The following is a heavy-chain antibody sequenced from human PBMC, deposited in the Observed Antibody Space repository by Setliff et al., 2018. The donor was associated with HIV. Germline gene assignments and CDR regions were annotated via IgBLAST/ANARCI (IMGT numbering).Heavy chain of an antibody. D-gene: IGHD3-22*01. CDR2: IYWDDFE. CDR1: GFSLSSNGEA. V-gene: IGHV2-5*02. J-gene: IGHJ4*02. CDR3: AHRVTDPVPYYDRSGYFDY. Sequence: SGPTLVNPTQALTLTCTFSGFSLSSNGEAVGWIRQPPGGALEWLAIIYWDDFEHFNPSLQNRLIITKDASKNQAVLTMTNMDPADTATYYCAHRVTDPVPYYDRSGYFDYWGQGALVTVSS.